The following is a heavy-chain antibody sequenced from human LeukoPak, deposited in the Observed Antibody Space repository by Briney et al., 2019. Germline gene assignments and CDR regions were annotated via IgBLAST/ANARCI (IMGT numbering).Heavy chain of an antibody. CDR2: IIPIFGTA. V-gene: IGHV1-69*05. CDR1: GGTFSSYA. J-gene: IGHJ4*02. Sequence: SVKVSCKASGGTFSSYAISWVRQAPGQGLEWMGRIIPIFGTANYAQKFQGRVTITTDESTSTAYMELSSLRSEDTAVYYCARDAGYYDFWSGYHGYWGQGTLVTASS. CDR3: ARDAGYYDFWSGYHGY. D-gene: IGHD3-3*01.